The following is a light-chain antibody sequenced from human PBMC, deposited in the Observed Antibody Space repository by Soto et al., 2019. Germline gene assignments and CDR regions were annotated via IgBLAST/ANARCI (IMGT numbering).Light chain of an antibody. CDR2: EVS. CDR3: SSYTSINTRV. Sequence: QSVLTQPASVSGSPGQSITISYTGTSSDVGGYNYVSWYQQHPGKAPKLMIFEVSNRPLGLSNRFSGSKSGNTASLTISGLQAEDEAAYYCSSYTSINTRVFGTGTKVTVL. CDR1: SSDVGGYNY. J-gene: IGLJ1*01. V-gene: IGLV2-14*01.